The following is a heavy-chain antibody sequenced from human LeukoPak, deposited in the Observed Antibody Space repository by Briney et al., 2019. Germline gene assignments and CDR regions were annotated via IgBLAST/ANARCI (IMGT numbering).Heavy chain of an antibody. CDR1: GYTFSGYY. CDR3: ARFYNWNAPTFDY. V-gene: IGHV1-2*06. J-gene: IGHJ4*02. D-gene: IGHD1-20*01. CDR2: INPNSGGT. Sequence: ASVKVSCKVSGYTFSGYYMHWVRQAPGQGLEWMGRINPNSGGTNYAQRFQGRVTMTRDTSISTAYMELSRLRSDDTAVYYCARFYNWNAPTFDYWGRGTLVTVSS.